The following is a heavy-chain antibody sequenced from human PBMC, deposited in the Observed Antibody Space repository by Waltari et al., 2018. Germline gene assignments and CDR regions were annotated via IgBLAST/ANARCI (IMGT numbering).Heavy chain of an antibody. D-gene: IGHD3-3*01. CDR3: ARDRYYDFWSGYYTGRDYYYGMDV. V-gene: IGHV4-59*01. Sequence: QVQLQESGPGLVKPSETLSLTCTVSGGSISSYYWSWIRQPPGKGLEWIGYIYYSGSTNYNPPRKSRVTISVYTSKNQFSLKLSSVTAADTAVYYCARDRYYDFWSGYYTGRDYYYGMDVWGQGTTVTVSS. CDR1: GGSISSYY. CDR2: IYYSGST. J-gene: IGHJ6*02.